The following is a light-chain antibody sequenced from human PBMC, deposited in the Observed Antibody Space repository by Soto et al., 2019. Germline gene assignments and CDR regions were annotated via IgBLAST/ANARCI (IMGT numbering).Light chain of an antibody. V-gene: IGKV3-11*01. J-gene: IGKJ5*01. Sequence: EIVLTQPPATLSLSPGERATLSCRASQSVSSYLAWYQQKPGQPPRLLIYNASNRTTGIPARFSGSGSGTDFTLTISSLEPEDFAVYYCQQRGDWPPITFGQGTRLEIK. CDR2: NAS. CDR3: QQRGDWPPIT. CDR1: QSVSSY.